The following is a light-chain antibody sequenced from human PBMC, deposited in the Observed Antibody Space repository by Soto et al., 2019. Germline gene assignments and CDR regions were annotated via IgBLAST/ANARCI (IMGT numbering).Light chain of an antibody. Sequence: AIHLTQSPSSLSASVGDRVTITCRASQGISSALAWYQQKPGKAPKLLLYDASSLESGVPSRFSGSGSGTDFTLTISSLQPEDFATYYCQQFNSYPITFGQGTRLDIK. CDR1: QGISSA. V-gene: IGKV1-13*02. CDR3: QQFNSYPIT. J-gene: IGKJ5*01. CDR2: DAS.